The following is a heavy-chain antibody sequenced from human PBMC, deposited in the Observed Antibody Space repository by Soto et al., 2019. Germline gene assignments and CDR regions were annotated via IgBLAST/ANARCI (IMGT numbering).Heavy chain of an antibody. Sequence: SETLSLTCAVPGGSISSGGYSWSWIRQPPGKGLEWIGYMYHSGSTYYNPSLKSRVTISVDTSKNQFSLKLSSVTAADTAVYYCAREPDTWGQGTLVNVSS. D-gene: IGHD3-9*01. CDR1: GGSISSGGYS. CDR3: AREPDT. J-gene: IGHJ4*02. CDR2: MYHSGST. V-gene: IGHV4-30-2*05.